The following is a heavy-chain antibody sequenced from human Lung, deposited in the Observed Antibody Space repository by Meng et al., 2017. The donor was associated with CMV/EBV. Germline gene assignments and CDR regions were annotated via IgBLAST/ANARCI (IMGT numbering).Heavy chain of an antibody. CDR2: ISSSGSTI. D-gene: IGHD4-11*01. CDR3: ARERYSNYGLDY. Sequence: SCAASGFTFSGYYMSWIRQAPGKGLEWVSYISSSGSTIYYADSVKGRFTVSRDNAKNSLYLQMNSLRAEDTAVYYCARERYSNYGLDYWGQGTLVTVSS. J-gene: IGHJ4*02. CDR1: GFTFSGYY. V-gene: IGHV3-11*04.